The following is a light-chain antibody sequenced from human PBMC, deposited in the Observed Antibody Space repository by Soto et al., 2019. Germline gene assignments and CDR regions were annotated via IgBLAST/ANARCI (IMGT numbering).Light chain of an antibody. J-gene: IGLJ2*01. V-gene: IGLV2-11*01. Sequence: QSALTQPRSVSGSPGQSVAISCTGTSSDVDGYNYVSWYQHHPGKAPKLLIYDVTKRPSGVPDRFSGSKSGNTASLTISGLQSEVEADYYCCSYAGNYTFIFGGGTKLTVL. CDR2: DVT. CDR3: CSYAGNYTFI. CDR1: SSDVDGYNY.